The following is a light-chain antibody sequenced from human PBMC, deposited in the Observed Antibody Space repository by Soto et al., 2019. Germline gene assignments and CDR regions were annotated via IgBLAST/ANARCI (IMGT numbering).Light chain of an antibody. CDR2: KAS. CDR1: QNISTW. Sequence: DIPMTQSPSTLSASVGDRVTITCRASQNISTWLAWYQQKPGKAPHLLIYKASNLESGVPSRFSGSGSATDFTLTISSLQPDDLATYYCNHYNSYSWTFGQGTKVEIK. J-gene: IGKJ1*01. CDR3: NHYNSYSWT. V-gene: IGKV1-5*03.